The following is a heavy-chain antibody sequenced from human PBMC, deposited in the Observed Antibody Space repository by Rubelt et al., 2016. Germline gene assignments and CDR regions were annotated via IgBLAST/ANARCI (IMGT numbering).Heavy chain of an antibody. CDR3: ARARSTGVGGRGFFDS. CDR1: GGSISDSDYY. Sequence: QVQLQESGPGLVKPSETLSLTCTVSGGSISDSDYYWAWIRQPPGRGLEYIVTVLHSGSAYYNPSLNSRVTVSVDTSKNQFSRGLYPVTAADTAVYYCARARSTGVGGRGFFDSWGQGTLVTVSS. D-gene: IGHD1-1*01. CDR2: VLHSGSA. J-gene: IGHJ5*01. V-gene: IGHV4-39*01.